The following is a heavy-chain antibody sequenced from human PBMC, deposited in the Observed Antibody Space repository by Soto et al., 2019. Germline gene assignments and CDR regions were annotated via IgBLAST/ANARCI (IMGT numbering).Heavy chain of an antibody. D-gene: IGHD1-26*01. CDR3: ARRGSGSDYDY. Sequence: EVQLLESGGGLVQPGGSLRLSCAASGFTFSSYAMRWVRQAPVKGLEWVSVISGSGGSTYYADSVKGRFTISRDNSKNTLYLQMNSLRAEDTAVYYCARRGSGSDYDYWGQGTLVTVSS. CDR2: ISGSGGST. V-gene: IGHV3-23*01. J-gene: IGHJ4*02. CDR1: GFTFSSYA.